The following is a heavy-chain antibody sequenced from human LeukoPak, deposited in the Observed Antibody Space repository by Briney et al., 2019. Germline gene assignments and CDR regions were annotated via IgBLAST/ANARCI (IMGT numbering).Heavy chain of an antibody. J-gene: IGHJ4*02. Sequence: SETLSLTCSVSDDSITMYYWTWIRQPPGKGLEWIGYIYYSGSTNYNPSLKSRVTISVDTSKNQFSLKLSSVTAADTAVYYCARALGYSGYDYYFDYWGQGTLVTVSS. CDR3: ARALGYSGYDYYFDY. V-gene: IGHV4-59*01. CDR2: IYYSGST. D-gene: IGHD5-12*01. CDR1: DDSITMYY.